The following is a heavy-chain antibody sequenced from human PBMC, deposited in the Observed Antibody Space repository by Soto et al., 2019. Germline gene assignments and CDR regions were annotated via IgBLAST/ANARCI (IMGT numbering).Heavy chain of an antibody. CDR3: ARVSITMVRGFDP. CDR2: ISAYTGNS. Sequence: QVQLVQSGAEVKKPGASVKVSCKASGYTFTSYGISWVRQAPGQGLEWRGWISAYTGNSNYAQKLQGRVTMTTDTSTRTAYRELRSLRSDDTAVYYCARVSITMVRGFDPWGQGTLVTVSS. V-gene: IGHV1-18*01. CDR1: GYTFTSYG. D-gene: IGHD3-10*01. J-gene: IGHJ5*02.